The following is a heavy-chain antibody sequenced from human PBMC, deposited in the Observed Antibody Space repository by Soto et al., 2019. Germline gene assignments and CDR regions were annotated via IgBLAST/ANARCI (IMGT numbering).Heavy chain of an antibody. CDR2: IIPIFGTA. V-gene: IGHV1-69*13. D-gene: IGHD4-17*01. CDR3: AREAGYTYGDYTRSFDY. Sequence: AASVKVSCKASGGTFSSYAVSWVRQAPGQGLEWMGGIIPIFGTANYAQKFQGRVTITADESTSTAYMELSSLRSEDTAVYYCAREAGYTYGDYTRSFDYWGQGTLVTVSS. CDR1: GGTFSSYA. J-gene: IGHJ4*02.